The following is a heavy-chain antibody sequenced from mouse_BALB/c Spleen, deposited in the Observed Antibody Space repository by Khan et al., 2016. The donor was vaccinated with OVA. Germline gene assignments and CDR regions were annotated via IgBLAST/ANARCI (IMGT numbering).Heavy chain of an antibody. Sequence: VQLKQSGAELVKPGASVKLSCTASGFNIKDTYMHWVKQRPEQGLEWIGRIDPANGYTKYDQKFQGKATITADKSSNTAYLQLSSLKTEDTAVYYCARIDGWGQGTTLTVSS. CDR1: GFNIKDTY. V-gene: IGHV14-3*02. J-gene: IGHJ2*01. CDR2: IDPANGYT. D-gene: IGHD2-3*01. CDR3: ARIDG.